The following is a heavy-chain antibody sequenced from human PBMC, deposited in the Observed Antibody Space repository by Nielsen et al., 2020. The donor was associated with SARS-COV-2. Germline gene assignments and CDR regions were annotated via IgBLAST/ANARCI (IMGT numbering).Heavy chain of an antibody. D-gene: IGHD2-2*01. J-gene: IGHJ4*02. CDR1: GFTFRTYS. CDR3: ARTYCSRTSCHNAD. Sequence: GGSLRLSCAASGFTFRTYSMNWVRQAPGKGLEWVSYISSSSSTIYYADSVKGRFTISRDNAKNSLYLQMNSLRDEDTAVYYCARTYCSRTSCHNADWGQGILVTVSS. V-gene: IGHV3-48*02. CDR2: ISSSSSTI.